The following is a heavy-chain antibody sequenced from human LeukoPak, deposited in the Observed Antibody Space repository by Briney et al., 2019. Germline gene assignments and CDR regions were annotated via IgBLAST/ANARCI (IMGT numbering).Heavy chain of an antibody. CDR2: MDRKGTT. V-gene: IGHV4-4*07. CDR1: GASITGYY. Sequence: SETLSLTCTVSGASITGYYWKWLRQPAGKGLEWLGRMDRKGTTSYNPSLKSRVTMSVDTSKNQFFLKLKSVTAADTAMYYCARGYCSGANCYTAPDYWGEGTLVIASS. D-gene: IGHD2-15*01. J-gene: IGHJ4*02. CDR3: ARGYCSGANCYTAPDY.